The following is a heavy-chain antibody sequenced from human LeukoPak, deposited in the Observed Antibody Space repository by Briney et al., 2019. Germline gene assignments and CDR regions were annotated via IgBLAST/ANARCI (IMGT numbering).Heavy chain of an antibody. D-gene: IGHD3-3*02. V-gene: IGHV1-8*03. CDR1: GYTFTSYD. Sequence: ASVKVSCKASGYTFTSYDINWVRQATGQGLEWMGWMNPNSGNTGYAQKFQGRGTITRNTSISTAYMELSSLRSEDTAVYYCARGHSIAKNDYWGQGTLVTVSS. CDR2: MNPNSGNT. J-gene: IGHJ4*02. CDR3: ARGHSIAKNDY.